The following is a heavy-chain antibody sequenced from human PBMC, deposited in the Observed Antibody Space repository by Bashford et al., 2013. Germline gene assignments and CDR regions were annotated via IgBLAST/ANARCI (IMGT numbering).Heavy chain of an antibody. Sequence: ASVKVSCKASGYKISDHYIHWVRQAPGQGLEWMGWINPNSGGTFYVQKFQDRVTMTRDTSINTTYVELGRLRSDDTAIYYCARNNYDILTAYYIRGMDVWGQGTTVTVSS. CDR3: ARNNYDILTAYYIRGMDV. J-gene: IGHJ6*02. V-gene: IGHV1-2*02. CDR2: INPNSGGT. D-gene: IGHD3-9*01. CDR1: GYKISDHY.